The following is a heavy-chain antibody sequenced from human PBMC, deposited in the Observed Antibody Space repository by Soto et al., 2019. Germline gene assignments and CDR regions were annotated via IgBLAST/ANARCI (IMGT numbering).Heavy chain of an antibody. CDR2: ISYDGSNK. V-gene: IGHV3-30-3*01. J-gene: IGHJ6*02. CDR1: GFTSSSYA. CDR3: ARHLYGMDV. Sequence: GGSLRRSCAASGFTSSSYAMHWVRQAPGKGLEWVAVISYDGSNKYYADSVKGRFTISRDNSKNTLYLQMNSLRAEDTAVYYCARHLYGMDVWGQGTTVTVSS.